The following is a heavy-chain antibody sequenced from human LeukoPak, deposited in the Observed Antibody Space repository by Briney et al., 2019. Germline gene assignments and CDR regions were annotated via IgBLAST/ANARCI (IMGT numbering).Heavy chain of an antibody. CDR3: ARDKRSSWFYY. Sequence: SETLSLTCTVSGGSISTSNYYWGWFRQPPGKGLEWIGSSSYTGSTYYNTSLNSRVTLSVDTSKKQFSLKLSSVTAADTAVYYCARDKRSSWFYYWGQGTLVTVSS. CDR2: SSYTGST. D-gene: IGHD6-13*01. CDR1: GGSISTSNYY. J-gene: IGHJ4*02. V-gene: IGHV4-39*07.